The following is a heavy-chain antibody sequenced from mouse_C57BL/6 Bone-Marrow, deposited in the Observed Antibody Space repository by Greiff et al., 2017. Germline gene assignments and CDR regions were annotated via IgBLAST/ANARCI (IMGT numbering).Heavy chain of an antibody. V-gene: IGHV1-64*01. Sequence: VQLQQPGAEPVKPGASVKLSCKASGYTFTSYWMHWVKQRPGQGLEWIGMIHPNSGSTNYNEKFKSKATLTVDKSSSTAYMQLSSLTSEDSAVYYCARGGYYGSSSWFAYWGQGTLVTVSA. D-gene: IGHD1-1*01. CDR3: ARGGYYGSSSWFAY. CDR2: IHPNSGST. J-gene: IGHJ3*01. CDR1: GYTFTSYW.